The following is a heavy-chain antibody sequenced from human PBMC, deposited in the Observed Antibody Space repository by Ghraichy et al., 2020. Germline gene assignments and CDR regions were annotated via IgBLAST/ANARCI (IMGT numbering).Heavy chain of an antibody. V-gene: IGHV3-30*18. CDR2: TSYDGSNK. Sequence: LSLTCAASGFTFSRYGMHWVRQAPGKGLEWVAVTSYDGSNKFYGGSVQGRFTISRDNSKNTLYLQMNYLRPEDTAVYYCVKERDTSGYYSFRGDYYGMDVWGQGTTVTVSS. CDR3: VKERDTSGYYSFRGDYYGMDV. J-gene: IGHJ6*02. CDR1: GFTFSRYG. D-gene: IGHD3-22*01.